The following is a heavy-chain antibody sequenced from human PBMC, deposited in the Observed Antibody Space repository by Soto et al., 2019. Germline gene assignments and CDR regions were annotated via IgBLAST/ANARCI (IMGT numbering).Heavy chain of an antibody. CDR2: ISAYNGNT. CDR1: GYTFTSYG. J-gene: IGHJ4*02. Sequence: QVQLVQSGAEVKKPGASVKVSCKASGYTFTSYGISWVRQAPGQGLEWMGWISAYNGNTNYAQMLQGRVTMTTDTSTRTAYMELRSLGSEDTAVYYCARGVGAAYYFDYWGQGTLVTVSS. D-gene: IGHD1-26*01. V-gene: IGHV1-18*01. CDR3: ARGVGAAYYFDY.